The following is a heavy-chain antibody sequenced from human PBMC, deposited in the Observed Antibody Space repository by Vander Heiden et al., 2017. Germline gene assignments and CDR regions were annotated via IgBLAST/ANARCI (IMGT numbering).Heavy chain of an antibody. D-gene: IGHD6-19*01. CDR3: ARVIAVVDAFDI. J-gene: IGHJ3*02. CDR2: IWYDGSNK. V-gene: IGHV3-33*01. Sequence: QVQLVESGGGVVQHGRCVRPSGAASGFTFRSYCMHLVRQAPGKGREGVAVIWYDGSNKYYADSVKGRFTISRDNSKNTLYLQMNSLRAEDTAVYYCARVIAVVDAFDIWGQGTMVTVSS. CDR1: GFTFRSYC.